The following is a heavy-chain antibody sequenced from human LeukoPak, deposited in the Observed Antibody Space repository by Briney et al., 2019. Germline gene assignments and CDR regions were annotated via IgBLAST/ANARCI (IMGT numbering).Heavy chain of an antibody. CDR3: AKDISYGGNSGGLFS. D-gene: IGHD4-23*01. CDR1: GLTFDDYA. V-gene: IGHV3-9*01. Sequence: GGSLRLSCAASGLTFDDYAMHWVRQAQGKGLEGVSGISWNSGSIGYADSVKGRFTISRDNAKNSLYLQMNSLRAEDTALYYCAKDISYGGNSGGLFSWGQGTLVTVSS. J-gene: IGHJ4*02. CDR2: ISWNSGSI.